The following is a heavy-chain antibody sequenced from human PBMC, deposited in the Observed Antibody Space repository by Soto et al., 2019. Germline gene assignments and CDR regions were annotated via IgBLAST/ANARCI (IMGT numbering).Heavy chain of an antibody. CDR2: ISAYNGNT. D-gene: IGHD3-10*01. Sequence: GASVKVSCKASGYTFTSYGISWVRQAPGQGLEWMGWISAYNGNTNYAQKLQGRVTMTTDTSTSTAYMELRSLRSDDTAVYYCARSSITMVRGVIFPFDYWGQGTLVTVSS. V-gene: IGHV1-18*01. CDR3: ARSSITMVRGVIFPFDY. J-gene: IGHJ4*02. CDR1: GYTFTSYG.